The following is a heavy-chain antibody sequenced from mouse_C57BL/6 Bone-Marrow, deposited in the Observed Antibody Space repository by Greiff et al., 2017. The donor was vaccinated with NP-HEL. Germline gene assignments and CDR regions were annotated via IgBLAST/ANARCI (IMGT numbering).Heavy chain of an antibody. CDR3: ARPLYYSNYGGFAY. Sequence: VQLQQPGAELVMPGASVKLSCKASGYTFTSYWMHWVKQRPGQGLEWIGELDPSDSYTTYNQKFQGKSTLTVDKSSSTAYMQLSSLTSEDSAVYYCARPLYYSNYGGFAYWGQGTLVTVSA. V-gene: IGHV1-69*01. CDR2: LDPSDSYT. D-gene: IGHD2-5*01. J-gene: IGHJ3*01. CDR1: GYTFTSYW.